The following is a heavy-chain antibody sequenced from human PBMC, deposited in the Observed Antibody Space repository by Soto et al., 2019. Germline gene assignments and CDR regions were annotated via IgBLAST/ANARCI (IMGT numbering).Heavy chain of an antibody. Sequence: ASVKVSCKASRYTFTSYYMHWVRQAPGQGLEWMGIINPSGGSTSYAQKFQGRVTMTRDTSTSTVYMELSSLRSEDTAVYYCARFTNSYYYYYGMDVWGQGTTVTVSS. CDR3: ARFTNSYYYYYGMDV. CDR2: INPSGGST. D-gene: IGHD3-3*01. J-gene: IGHJ6*02. CDR1: RYTFTSYY. V-gene: IGHV1-46*01.